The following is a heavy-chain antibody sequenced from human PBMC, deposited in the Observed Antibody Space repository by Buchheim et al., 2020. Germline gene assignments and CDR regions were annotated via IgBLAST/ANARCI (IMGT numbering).Heavy chain of an antibody. CDR3: ARQTDYDFWSGYSNWFDP. Sequence: QLHLQESGPGLVKPSETLSLTCTVSGGSISGSSYYWGWIRQPPGKGLEWIGSIHYRGSTDYNPSLKSRVTISVDTFKHQLSLKLSSVTATDTAVYYCARQTDYDFWSGYSNWFDPWGQGTL. J-gene: IGHJ5*02. D-gene: IGHD3-3*01. CDR1: GGSISGSSYY. CDR2: IHYRGST. V-gene: IGHV4-39*01.